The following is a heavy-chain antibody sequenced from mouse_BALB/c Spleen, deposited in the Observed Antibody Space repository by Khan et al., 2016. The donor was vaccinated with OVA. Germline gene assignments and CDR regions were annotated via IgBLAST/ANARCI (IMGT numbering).Heavy chain of an antibody. V-gene: IGHV1-7*01. CDR3: ASHRYDVSWFAY. CDR2: INPSTGYT. Sequence: QVRLQQSGAELAKPGASVKMSCKASGYTFTTYWMHWVKQRPGQGLEWIGYINPSTGYTEYNQNFKDKATLTADKSSSTAYMQLSSLTSEDSAVYYCASHRYDVSWFAYWGQGTLVTVPA. D-gene: IGHD2-14*01. CDR1: GYTFTTYW. J-gene: IGHJ3*01.